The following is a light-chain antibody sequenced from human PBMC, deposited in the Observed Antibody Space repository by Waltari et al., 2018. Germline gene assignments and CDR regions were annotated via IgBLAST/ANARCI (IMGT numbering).Light chain of an antibody. Sequence: DIQMTQSPSSLSASVGDRVTITCRASQSISSYLNWYQQKPGKAPKLLIYAASSLQSGVPSRFRDSGSGTDFTLTISSLQPEDFATYYCQQSYSTLYTFGQGTKLEIK. J-gene: IGKJ2*01. CDR2: AAS. CDR1: QSISSY. V-gene: IGKV1-39*01. CDR3: QQSYSTLYT.